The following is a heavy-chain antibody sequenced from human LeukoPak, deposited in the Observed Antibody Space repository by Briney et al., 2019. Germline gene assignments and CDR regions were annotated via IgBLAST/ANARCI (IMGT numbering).Heavy chain of an antibody. CDR2: IYYSGST. D-gene: IGHD4-17*01. CDR1: GGSISSSSYY. V-gene: IGHV4-39*01. CDR3: AGDYGDYIESFDP. Sequence: SETLSLTCTVSGGSISSSSYYWGWIRQPPGKGLEWIGSIYYSGSTYYNPSLKSRVTISVDTSKNQFSLKLSSVTAADTAVYYCAGDYGDYIESFDPWGQGTLVTVSS. J-gene: IGHJ5*02.